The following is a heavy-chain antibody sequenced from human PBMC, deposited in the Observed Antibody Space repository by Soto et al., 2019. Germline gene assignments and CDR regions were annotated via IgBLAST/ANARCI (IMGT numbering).Heavy chain of an antibody. J-gene: IGHJ6*02. D-gene: IGHD5-12*01. Sequence: GGSLRLSSRVSGLTFNNSGMHWVRQAPGKGLKWMPLFSFHSNNKYYATSVKCPFIISRDNSNNTLNLKMNSLRAEDTAIYYCVKDRVPGAYGNYYGMDVWGQGTTVTVSS. V-gene: IGHV3-30*18. CDR2: FSFHSNNK. CDR1: GLTFNNSG. CDR3: VKDRVPGAYGNYYGMDV.